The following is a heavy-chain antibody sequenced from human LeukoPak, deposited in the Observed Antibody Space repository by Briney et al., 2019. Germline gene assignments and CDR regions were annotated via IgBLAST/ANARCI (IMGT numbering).Heavy chain of an antibody. J-gene: IGHJ4*02. CDR2: ISSGSSYI. V-gene: IGHV3-21*01. CDR3: ARGGPGSCTSTSCHGDY. CDR1: GFTFSTYS. D-gene: IGHD2-2*01. Sequence: GGSLRLSCAASGFTFSTYSMNWVRQAPGKGLEWVSSISSGSSYIYYADSVKGRFTISRDNAENSLYLQMNSLSAEDTAVYYCARGGPGSCTSTSCHGDYWGQGTLVTASS.